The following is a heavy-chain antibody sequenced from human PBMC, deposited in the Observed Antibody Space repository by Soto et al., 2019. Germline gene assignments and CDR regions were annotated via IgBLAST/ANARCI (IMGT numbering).Heavy chain of an antibody. CDR2: TYYRSKWYN. Sequence: SPTLSLTCAISGDRVSSNSAAWNWIRQSPSRGLEWLGRTYYRSKWYNDYAVSVKSRITINPDTSKNQFSLQLNSVTPEDTAVYYCARGSSWYEDTVFAFDIWGQGTMVTVSS. J-gene: IGHJ3*02. CDR3: ARGSSWYEDTVFAFDI. CDR1: GDRVSSNSAA. D-gene: IGHD6-13*01. V-gene: IGHV6-1*01.